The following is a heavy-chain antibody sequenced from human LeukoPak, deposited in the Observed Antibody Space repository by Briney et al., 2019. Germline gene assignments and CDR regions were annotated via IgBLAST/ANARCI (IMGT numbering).Heavy chain of an antibody. Sequence: SETLSLTCSVSGGSISSCTYSWGWIRQPPGTGLEWIGSFSCSGSTYYNPSLKSRVTISVDTSKSQFSLKLSSVTAADTAVYYCARRFPGSYFYWGQGTLVTVSS. CDR3: ARRFPGSYFY. V-gene: IGHV4-39*07. D-gene: IGHD3-10*01. J-gene: IGHJ4*02. CDR2: FSCSGST. CDR1: GGSISSCTYS.